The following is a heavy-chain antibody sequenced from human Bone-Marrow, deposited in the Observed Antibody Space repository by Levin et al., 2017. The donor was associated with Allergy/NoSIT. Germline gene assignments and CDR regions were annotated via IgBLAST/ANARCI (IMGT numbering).Heavy chain of an antibody. CDR2: IYYSGST. V-gene: IGHV4-59*01. CDR3: ARETVLRSGYSSSWYYFDY. Sequence: ASETLSLTCTVSGGSISSYYWSWIRQPPGKGLEWIGYIYYSGSTNYNPSLKSRVTISVDTSKNQFSLKLSSVTAADTAVYYCARETVLRSGYSSSWYYFDYWGQGTLVTVSS. CDR1: GGSISSYY. D-gene: IGHD6-13*01. J-gene: IGHJ4*02.